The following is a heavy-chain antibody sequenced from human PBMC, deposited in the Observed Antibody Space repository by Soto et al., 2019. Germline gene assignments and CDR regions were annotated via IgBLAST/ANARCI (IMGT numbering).Heavy chain of an antibody. CDR1: GGTFSSYT. V-gene: IGHV1-69*02. D-gene: IGHD3-9*01. J-gene: IGHJ3*02. CDR3: ASFRYFDWGDAFDI. Sequence: QVQLVQSGAEVKKPGSSVKVSCKASGGTFSSYTISWVRQAPGQGLEWMGRIIPILGIANYAQKFQGRVTITADKSTSTADMELSSLRSEDTAVYYGASFRYFDWGDAFDIWGQGTMVTVSS. CDR2: IIPILGIA.